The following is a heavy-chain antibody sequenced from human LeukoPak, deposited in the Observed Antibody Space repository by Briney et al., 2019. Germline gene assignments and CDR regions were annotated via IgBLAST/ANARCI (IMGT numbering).Heavy chain of an antibody. CDR1: GFTVSSNY. J-gene: IGHJ4*02. Sequence: GGSLRLSCAASGFTVSSNYMSWVRQAPGKGLKWVSVIYSGGSTYYADSVKGRFTISRDNSKNTLYLQMNSLRAEDTAVYYCARAPRLWYDSSGPVDYWGQGTLVTVSS. CDR2: IYSGGST. D-gene: IGHD3-22*01. CDR3: ARAPRLWYDSSGPVDY. V-gene: IGHV3-53*01.